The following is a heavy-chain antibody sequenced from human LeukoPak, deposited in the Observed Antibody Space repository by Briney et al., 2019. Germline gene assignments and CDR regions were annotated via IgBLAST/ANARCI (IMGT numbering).Heavy chain of an antibody. V-gene: IGHV3-30-3*02. CDR1: GFTFNNYP. CDR3: ASKSDDYGDYGYSYYYYMDV. J-gene: IGHJ6*03. D-gene: IGHD4-17*01. Sequence: GGSLRLSCAASGFTFNNYPMHWVRQAPGKGLEWVAVISYDGSNKYYADSVKGRFTISRDNSKNTLYLQMNSLRAEDTAVYYCASKSDDYGDYGYSYYYYMDVWGKGTTVTVSS. CDR2: ISYDGSNK.